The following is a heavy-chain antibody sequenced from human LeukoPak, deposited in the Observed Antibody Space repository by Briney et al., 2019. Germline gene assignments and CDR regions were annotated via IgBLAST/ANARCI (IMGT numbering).Heavy chain of an antibody. CDR2: IYYSGNT. CDR1: GGSISSYY. J-gene: IGHJ4*02. V-gene: IGHV4-59*01. Sequence: KPSETLSLTCIVSGGSISSYYWSWIRQPPGKGLERIGYIYYSGNTNYNPSLKSRVTISIDTSENQFSLKLSSVTAADTAVYYCARNYGDIFQPYFDYWGQGTLVTVSS. CDR3: ARNYGDIFQPYFDY. D-gene: IGHD4-17*01.